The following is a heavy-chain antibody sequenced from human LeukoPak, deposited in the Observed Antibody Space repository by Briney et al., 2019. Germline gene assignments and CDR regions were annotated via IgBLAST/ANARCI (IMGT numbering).Heavy chain of an antibody. CDR3: ARDNGSGYYADAFDI. V-gene: IGHV3-33*01. CDR2: IWYDGSNK. J-gene: IGHJ3*02. D-gene: IGHD3-22*01. Sequence: PGGSLRLSCAASGFTFSSFGMHWVRQAPGKGPEWVAVIWYDGSNKYYADSVKGRFTISRDNSKNTLYLQMNSLRAEDTAVYYCARDNGSGYYADAFDIWGQGTMVTVSS. CDR1: GFTFSSFG.